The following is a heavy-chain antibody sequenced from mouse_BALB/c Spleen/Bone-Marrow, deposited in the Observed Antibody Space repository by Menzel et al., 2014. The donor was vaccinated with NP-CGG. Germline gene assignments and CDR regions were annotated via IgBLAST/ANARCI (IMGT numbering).Heavy chain of an antibody. CDR1: GFNIKDTY. J-gene: IGHJ2*01. CDR2: IDPANGKT. Sequence: VHAKQSGAEPVKPGASVKLSCTASGFNIKDTYMHWVKQRPEQGLEWIGRIDPANGKTKYDPKFQGKATITADTSSNTAYLQLSSLTSEDTAVYYCARGHGYYVGYYFDNWGQGTTLTVSS. V-gene: IGHV14-3*02. CDR3: ARGHGYYVGYYFDN. D-gene: IGHD2-3*01.